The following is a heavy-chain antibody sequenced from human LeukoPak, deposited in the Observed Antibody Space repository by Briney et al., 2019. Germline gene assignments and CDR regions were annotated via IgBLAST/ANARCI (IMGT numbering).Heavy chain of an antibody. J-gene: IGHJ4*02. D-gene: IGHD3-10*01. CDR2: INPSSGVT. V-gene: IGHV1-2*02. CDR3: ARSGGGYFDY. Sequence: ASVTVSCTASGYTFTDYYMHWVRQAPGQGLEWMGWINPSSGVTNYAQKFQGRVTMTRDTSISTAYMELSRLGSDDPAVYYCARSGGGYFDYWGQGTLVTVSS. CDR1: GYTFTDYY.